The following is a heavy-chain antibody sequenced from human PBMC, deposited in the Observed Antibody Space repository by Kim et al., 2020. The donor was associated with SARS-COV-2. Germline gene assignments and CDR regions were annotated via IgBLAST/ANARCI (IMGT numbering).Heavy chain of an antibody. CDR2: ISWDGGST. CDR1: GFTFDDYT. D-gene: IGHD4-17*01. J-gene: IGHJ3*02. CDR3: AKDMGDDGGNAAFDI. V-gene: IGHV3-43*01. Sequence: GGSLRLSCAASGFTFDDYTMHWVRQAPGKGLEWVSLISWDGGSTYYADSVKGRFTISRDNSKNSLYLQMNSLRTEDTALYYCAKDMGDDGGNAAFDIWGQGTMVTVSS.